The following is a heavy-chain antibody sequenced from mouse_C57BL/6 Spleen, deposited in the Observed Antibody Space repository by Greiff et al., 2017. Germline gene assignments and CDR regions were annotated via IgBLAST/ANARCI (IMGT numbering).Heavy chain of an antibody. D-gene: IGHD3-1*01. CDR2: ISSGGGYT. Sequence: DVMLVESGGDLVKPGGSLKLSCAASGFTFSSYGMSWVRQTPDKRLEWVATISSGGGYTYYPDSVKGRFTISRDNAKNTLYLQMSSLKSEDTAMYYCAIHSGTNDAMDYWGQGTSVTVSS. J-gene: IGHJ4*01. CDR1: GFTFSSYG. CDR3: AIHSGTNDAMDY. V-gene: IGHV5-6*02.